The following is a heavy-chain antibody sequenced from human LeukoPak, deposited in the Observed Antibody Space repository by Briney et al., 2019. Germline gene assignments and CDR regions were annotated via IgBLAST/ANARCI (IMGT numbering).Heavy chain of an antibody. CDR2: IYSTGIT. J-gene: IGHJ5*02. CDR3: ARPQSGLGWFDP. Sequence: SETLSLTCTVSGGSISTYYWGWIRQPAGKGLEWVGRIYSTGITTYNPSLKGRVTMSVDTSKNQFSLKLSSVTAADTAVYYCARPQSGLGWFDPWGQGILVTVSS. V-gene: IGHV4-4*07. CDR1: GGSISTYY.